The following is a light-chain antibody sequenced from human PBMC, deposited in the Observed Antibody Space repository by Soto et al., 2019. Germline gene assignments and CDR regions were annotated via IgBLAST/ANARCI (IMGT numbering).Light chain of an antibody. CDR1: ESIDNW. V-gene: IGKV1-5*01. CDR3: QQYHHLTRT. CDR2: AAS. J-gene: IGKJ4*01. Sequence: DIQMTQSPSTLSASVGDTVTITCRASESIDNWLAWYQQKPGKAPKLLIFAASTLVRGVPSRFSGRGSGTEFTLTISSLQADDYAVYYCQQYHHLTRTFGGGTRVEIK.